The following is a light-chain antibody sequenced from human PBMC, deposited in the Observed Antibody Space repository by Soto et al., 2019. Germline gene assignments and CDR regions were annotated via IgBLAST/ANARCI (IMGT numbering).Light chain of an antibody. Sequence: DIQMTQSPSSLSASVGDRVTITCRASQSISSSLNWYQQKPGKAPKLLIYAASSLQSGVPSRFSGSGSGTDFTLTISSLQPEDFATYYCQQSYSTPFTFGGGIKVEIK. J-gene: IGKJ4*01. CDR2: AAS. CDR1: QSISSS. V-gene: IGKV1-39*01. CDR3: QQSYSTPFT.